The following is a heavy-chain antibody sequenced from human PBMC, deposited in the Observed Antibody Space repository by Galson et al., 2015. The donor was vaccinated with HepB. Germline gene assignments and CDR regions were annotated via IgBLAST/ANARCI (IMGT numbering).Heavy chain of an antibody. CDR3: ARDLLRAGLRADVLNI. D-gene: IGHD4-17*01. V-gene: IGHV1-18*01. CDR2: ISAHSGNT. J-gene: IGHJ3*02. Sequence: SVKVSCKASGYTFATYGISWVRQAPGQGLEWMGWISAHSGNTNYAQKLQGRVTMTTATSTSTAYMELRSLRSDDTAVYYCARDLLRAGLRADVLNIWGQGTMVTVSS. CDR1: GYTFATYG.